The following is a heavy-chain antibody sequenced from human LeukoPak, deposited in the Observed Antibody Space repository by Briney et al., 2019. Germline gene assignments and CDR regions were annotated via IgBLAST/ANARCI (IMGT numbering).Heavy chain of an antibody. J-gene: IGHJ5*02. Sequence: PSETLSLTCAVYGGSFSGYYWSWIRQPPGKGLEWIGYIYYSGSTNYNPSLKSRVTISVDTSKNQFSLKLSSVTAADTAVYYCARGYCSSTSCYENWFDPWGQGTLVTVSS. CDR2: IYYSGST. V-gene: IGHV4-59*01. D-gene: IGHD2-2*01. CDR1: GGSFSGYY. CDR3: ARGYCSSTSCYENWFDP.